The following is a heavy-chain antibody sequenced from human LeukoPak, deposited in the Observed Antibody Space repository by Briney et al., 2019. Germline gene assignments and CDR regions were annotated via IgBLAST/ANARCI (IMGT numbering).Heavy chain of an antibody. D-gene: IGHD3-16*01. V-gene: IGHV4-30-4*08. J-gene: IGHJ4*02. CDR1: GGSISSGDYY. CDR3: ARAYDYVWGSYYFDY. CDR2: IYYSGST. Sequence: SRTLSLTCTVSGGSISSGDYYWSWIRQPPGKGLEWIGYIYYSGSTYYNPSLKSRVTISVDTSKNQFSLKLSSVTAADTAVYYCARAYDYVWGSYYFDYWGQGTLVTVSS.